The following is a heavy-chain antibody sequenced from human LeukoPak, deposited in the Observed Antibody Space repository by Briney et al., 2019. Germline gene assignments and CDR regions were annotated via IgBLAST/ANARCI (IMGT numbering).Heavy chain of an antibody. V-gene: IGHV1-46*01. CDR2: INPSGGST. Sequence: EASVKVSCKASGYTFTSYYMHWVRPAPGQGLEWMGIINPSGGSTSCAQKFQGRVTMTRDTSTSTVYMELSSLRSEDTAVYYCARTTDSVNYYDSSGYPLDYWGQGTLVTVSS. CDR3: ARTTDSVNYYDSSGYPLDY. D-gene: IGHD3-22*01. J-gene: IGHJ4*02. CDR1: GYTFTSYY.